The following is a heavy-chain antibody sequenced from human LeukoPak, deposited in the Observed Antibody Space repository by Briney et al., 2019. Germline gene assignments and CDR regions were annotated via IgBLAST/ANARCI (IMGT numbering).Heavy chain of an antibody. V-gene: IGHV4-59*01. CDR1: GGSISRYH. CDR3: AGIPHYSYGPGTYFDY. D-gene: IGHD5-18*01. CDR2: IYYSGST. J-gene: IGHJ4*02. Sequence: PSETLSLTCTVSGGSISRYHWSWIRQPPGKGLEWIGYIYYSGSTNYNPSLKSRVTISVDTFKNQFSLKLSSVTAADTAVYYCAGIPHYSYGPGTYFDYWGQGTLVTVSS.